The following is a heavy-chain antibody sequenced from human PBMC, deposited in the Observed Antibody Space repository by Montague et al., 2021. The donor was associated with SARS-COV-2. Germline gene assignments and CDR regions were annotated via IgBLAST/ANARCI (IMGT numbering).Heavy chain of an antibody. CDR2: INHSGST. D-gene: IGHD2-15*01. V-gene: IGHV4-34*01. Sequence: SETLSLTCAVYGGSFSGYYWSWIRQPPGKGLEWIGEINHSGSTNYNPSLKSRVTISVDTSKNQFSLKLSSVTAADTAVYYCARGSGCSGDSCYSECGSYYCCCMDVWGQGTTVTVSS. CDR3: ARGSGCSGDSCYSECGSYYCCCMDV. J-gene: IGHJ6*02. CDR1: GGSFSGYY.